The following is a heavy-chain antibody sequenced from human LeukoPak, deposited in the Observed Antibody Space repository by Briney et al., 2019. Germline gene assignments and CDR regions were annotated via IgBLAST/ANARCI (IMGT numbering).Heavy chain of an antibody. CDR3: ASLRVPGDFDY. D-gene: IGHD3-16*01. CDR1: GGSISSSSYY. J-gene: IGHJ4*02. Sequence: SETLSLTCAVSGGSISSSSYYWGWIRQPPGKGLEWIGNIYHSGNTYYNSPLKSRVTISVDTSKNQFSLRLTSVTAADTAVYYCASLRVPGDFDYWGQGTLVTVSS. V-gene: IGHV4-39*07. CDR2: IYHSGNT.